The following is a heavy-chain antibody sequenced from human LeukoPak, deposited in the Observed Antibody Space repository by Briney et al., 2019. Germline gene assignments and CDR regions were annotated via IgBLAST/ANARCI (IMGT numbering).Heavy chain of an antibody. CDR1: GYTFTSYG. CDR3: ARVRRMWFLEWLFPWFDP. CDR2: MNPNSGNT. D-gene: IGHD3-3*01. Sequence: ASVKVSCKASGYTFTSYGINWVRQATGQGLEWMGWMNPNSGNTGYAQKFQGRVTMTRNTSISTAYMELSSLRSEDTAVYYCARVRRMWFLEWLFPWFDPWGQGTLVTVSS. V-gene: IGHV1-8*01. J-gene: IGHJ5*02.